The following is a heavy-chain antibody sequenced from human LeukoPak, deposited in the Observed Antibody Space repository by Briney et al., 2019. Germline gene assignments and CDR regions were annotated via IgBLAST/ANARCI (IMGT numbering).Heavy chain of an antibody. CDR3: AKEYCSGGSCYSFDY. J-gene: IGHJ4*02. V-gene: IGHV3-23*01. CDR2: ISGSGGST. CDR1: GFTFSSYA. D-gene: IGHD2-15*01. Sequence: GGSLRLSCTASGFTFSSYAMSWVRQAPGKGLEWVSAISGSGGSTYYADSVKGRFTISRDNSKNTLYLQMNSLRAEDTAVYYCAKEYCSGGSCYSFDYWGQGTLVTVSS.